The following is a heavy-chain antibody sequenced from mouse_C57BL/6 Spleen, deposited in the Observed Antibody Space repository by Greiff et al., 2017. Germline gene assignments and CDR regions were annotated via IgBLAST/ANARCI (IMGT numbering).Heavy chain of an antibody. CDR2: LDPETGGT. J-gene: IGHJ2*01. Sequence: VQLQQSGAELVRPGASVTLSCKASGYTFTDYEMHWVKQTPVHGLEWIGALDPETGGTAYNQKFKGKAILTADKSSSTAYMELRSLTSEDSAVYYCTSLNWDSDYWGQGTTLTVSS. V-gene: IGHV1-15*01. CDR3: TSLNWDSDY. CDR1: GYTFTDYE. D-gene: IGHD4-1*01.